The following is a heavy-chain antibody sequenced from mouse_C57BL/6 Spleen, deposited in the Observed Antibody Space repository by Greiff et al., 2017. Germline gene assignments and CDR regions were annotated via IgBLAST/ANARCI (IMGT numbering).Heavy chain of an antibody. V-gene: IGHV1-31*01. CDR1: GYSFTGYY. CDR3: ARGAYITTGVAQYYYAMDY. D-gene: IGHD1-1*01. CDR2: IYPYNGVS. J-gene: IGHJ4*01. Sequence: EVQRVESGPELVMPGASVKISCKASGYSFTGYYMHWVKQSPGNILDWIGYIYPYNGVSSYNQKFKGKATLTVDKSSSTAYMELRSLTSEDSAVYYCARGAYITTGVAQYYYAMDYWGQGTSVTVSS.